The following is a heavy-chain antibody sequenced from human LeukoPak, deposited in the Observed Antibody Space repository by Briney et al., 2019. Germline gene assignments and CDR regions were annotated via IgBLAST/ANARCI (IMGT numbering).Heavy chain of an antibody. V-gene: IGHV1-8*01. CDR2: MNPNSGNT. D-gene: IGHD3-16*02. CDR1: GYTFTSYD. J-gene: IGHJ4*02. Sequence: ASVKVSCKASGYTFTSYDINWVRQATGQGLEWMGWMNPNSGNTGYAQKFQGRVTMTRNTSISTAYMELRSLRSDDTAVYYCARQCAITFGGVIVSRYYFDYWGQGTLVTVSS. CDR3: ARQCAITFGGVIVSRYYFDY.